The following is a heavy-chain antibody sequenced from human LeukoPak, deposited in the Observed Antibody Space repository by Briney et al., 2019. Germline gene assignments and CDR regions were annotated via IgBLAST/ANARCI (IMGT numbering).Heavy chain of an antibody. CDR3: AKDYGGNSDAFDI. V-gene: IGHV3-23*01. CDR2: IRGSGTRA. CDR1: GFTFSSYA. Sequence: GGSLRLSCAASGFTFSSYAMSWVRQAPGKGLEWVSCIRGSGTRAYYADSVKGRFTISRDNSKNTLYLQMNSLRAEDTALYSCAKDYGGNSDAFDIWGQGTVVTVSS. J-gene: IGHJ3*02. D-gene: IGHD4-23*01.